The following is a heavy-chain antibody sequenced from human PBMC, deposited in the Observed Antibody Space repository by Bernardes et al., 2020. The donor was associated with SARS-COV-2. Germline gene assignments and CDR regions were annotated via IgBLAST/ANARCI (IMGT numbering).Heavy chain of an antibody. CDR2: IYAGDSHT. V-gene: IGHV5-51*01. J-gene: IGHJ4*02. CDR1: GYSFTSYW. Sequence: GESRKISCKGSGYSFTSYWIGWVRQMPGRGLEWMGIIYAGDSHTRYSPSFQGQVTISVDKSISTAYLQWSSLKASDTAMYYCARGYDYYFDYWGQGTLVTVSS. CDR3: ARGYDYYFDY. D-gene: IGHD3-16*01.